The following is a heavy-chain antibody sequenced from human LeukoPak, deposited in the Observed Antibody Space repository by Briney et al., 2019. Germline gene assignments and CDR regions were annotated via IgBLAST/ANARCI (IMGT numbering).Heavy chain of an antibody. D-gene: IGHD6-13*01. V-gene: IGHV1-46*01. CDR2: INPSGGST. J-gene: IGHJ4*02. CDR1: GYTFTNYY. Sequence: ASVKVSCKASGYTFTNYYMHWVRQAPGQGLEWMGIINPSGGSTTYAQKFQGRVTMNGDTSTSTVYMELSSLRSEDTAVYYCAREFPPSRSIAAAGHYFDYWGQGSLVTVSS. CDR3: AREFPPSRSIAAAGHYFDY.